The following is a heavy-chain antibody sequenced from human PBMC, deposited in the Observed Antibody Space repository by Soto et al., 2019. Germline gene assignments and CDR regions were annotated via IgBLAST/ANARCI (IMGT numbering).Heavy chain of an antibody. CDR2: INFSEST. J-gene: IGHJ5*02. V-gene: IGHV4-39*01. CDR1: GGSISSSSYY. D-gene: IGHD4-17*01. CDR3: ARRSATASGWLDP. Sequence: SETLSLTCTVSGGSISSSSYYWGWIRQPPGKGLEWIGSINFSESTYYSPSLKSRVTISLDTPKKEFSLKLSSVTAADTAVYYCARRSATASGWLDPWGQGTLVTVSS.